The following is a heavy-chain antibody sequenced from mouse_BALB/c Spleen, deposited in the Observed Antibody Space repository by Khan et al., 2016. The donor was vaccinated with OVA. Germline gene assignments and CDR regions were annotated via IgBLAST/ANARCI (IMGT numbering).Heavy chain of an antibody. CDR3: ARSRQLGLDY. CDR1: GYTFTDYY. D-gene: IGHD3-2*01. J-gene: IGHJ2*01. Sequence: QVQLQQSGPELVKPGASVKISCKASGYTFTDYYINWVKQKPGQGLEWIGWIYPGSGNTKYNEKFRGKATLTVDTSSSTSYMKLSSLTSEDTAVXFCARSRQLGLDYWGQGTTLTVSS. CDR2: IYPGSGNT. V-gene: IGHV1-84*02.